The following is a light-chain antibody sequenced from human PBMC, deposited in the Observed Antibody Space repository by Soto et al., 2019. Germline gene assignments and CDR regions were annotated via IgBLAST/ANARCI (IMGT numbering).Light chain of an antibody. Sequence: DIQMTQSPSTLSASVGDRVTITCRASQSISSWLAWYQQKPGKAPKLLIYKASSLESGVPSRFSGSGSGTEFTLTISSLQPXXFATYYCQQYNSYSRTFGQGTKVEIK. CDR3: QQYNSYSRT. CDR1: QSISSW. J-gene: IGKJ1*01. CDR2: KAS. V-gene: IGKV1-5*03.